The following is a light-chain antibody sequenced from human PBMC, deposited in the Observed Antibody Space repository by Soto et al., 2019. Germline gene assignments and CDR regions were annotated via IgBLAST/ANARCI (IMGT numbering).Light chain of an antibody. CDR3: QKYGDSSIT. Sequence: EVVLTQSPGTLSLSPGERATLACRASKSVSNYVAWYQQKSGQPPRLLIYGASNRATGIPDRFSGSGSGTDFTLTISRLEPEDFAVYYCQKYGDSSITFGQGTRLEIK. CDR2: GAS. J-gene: IGKJ5*01. V-gene: IGKV3-20*01. CDR1: KSVSNY.